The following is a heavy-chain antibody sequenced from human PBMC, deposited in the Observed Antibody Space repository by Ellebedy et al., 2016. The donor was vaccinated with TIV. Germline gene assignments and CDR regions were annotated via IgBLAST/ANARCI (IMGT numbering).Heavy chain of an antibody. V-gene: IGHV1-2*02. Sequence: ASVKVSCKASGYIFNGYYIHWVRQAPGQGLEWMGWINPDTGDTNYAQSFQGRVTMTRDTYISTAYMELSTLTSDDTPLYYCARNWRDVWKSYRFTDAFDIWGQGTLVTVS. D-gene: IGHD3-16*02. CDR1: GYIFNGYY. CDR2: INPDTGDT. J-gene: IGHJ3*02. CDR3: ARNWRDVWKSYRFTDAFDI.